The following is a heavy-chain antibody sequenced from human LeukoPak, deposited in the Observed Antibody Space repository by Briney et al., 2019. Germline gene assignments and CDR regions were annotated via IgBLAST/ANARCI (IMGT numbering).Heavy chain of an antibody. CDR2: INPNSGGT. J-gene: IGHJ4*02. CDR1: GYTFTGYY. D-gene: IGHD3-16*01. Sequence: ASVKVSCKASGYTFTGYYMHWVRQAPGQGLEWMGWINPNSGGTNYAQKFQGRVTMTRDTSITTAYMELSRLRSDDTAVYYCARGSHSWNRYVWGNDYWGQGTLVTVSS. V-gene: IGHV1-2*02. CDR3: ARGSHSWNRYVWGNDY.